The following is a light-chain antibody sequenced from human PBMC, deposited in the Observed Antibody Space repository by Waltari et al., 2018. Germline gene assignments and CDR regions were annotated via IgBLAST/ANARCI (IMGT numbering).Light chain of an antibody. CDR2: LAS. Sequence: DIVVTQSPDCLSVSLGERATVNCKSRQSVLYRSSNKNFLAWYQQKPGQPPKLLIYLASTRESGVPARFSGSGSGTDFTLTISSLQAEDVAVYYCQQYYSTIFTFGPGTKVDIK. V-gene: IGKV4-1*01. CDR3: QQYYSTIFT. CDR1: QSVLYRSSNKNF. J-gene: IGKJ3*01.